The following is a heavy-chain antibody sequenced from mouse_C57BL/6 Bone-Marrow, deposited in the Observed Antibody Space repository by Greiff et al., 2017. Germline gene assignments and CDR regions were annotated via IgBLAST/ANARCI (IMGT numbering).Heavy chain of an antibody. CDR2: IYPSDSET. D-gene: IGHD2-4*01. CDR3: ARWDYDRAY. CDR1: GYTFTSYW. J-gene: IGHJ3*01. Sequence: QVQLQQPGAELVRPGSSVKLSCKASGYTFTSYWMDWVKQRPGQGLEWIGNIYPSDSETHYNQKFKDKATLTVDKSSSTAYMQLSSLTSEDSAVYYWARWDYDRAYWGQGTLVTVSA. V-gene: IGHV1-61*01.